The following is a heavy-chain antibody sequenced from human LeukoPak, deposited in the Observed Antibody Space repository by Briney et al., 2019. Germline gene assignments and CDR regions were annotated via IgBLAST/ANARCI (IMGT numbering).Heavy chain of an antibody. J-gene: IGHJ1*01. V-gene: IGHV4-39*02. D-gene: IGHD3-10*01. Sequence: SETLSLTCTVSGGSISSNNYYWGWIRPPPGKGLEWIVTIYYSASNYNYPSLKSRVTIAVATSKNHFSLKLSSVTAADTAVYYCASPGRYYFQHWGQGTLVTVSS. CDR2: IYYSASN. CDR1: GGSISSNNYY. CDR3: ASPGRYYFQH.